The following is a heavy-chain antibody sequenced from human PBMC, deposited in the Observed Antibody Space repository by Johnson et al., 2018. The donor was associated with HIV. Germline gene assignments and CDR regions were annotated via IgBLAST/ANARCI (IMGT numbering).Heavy chain of an antibody. V-gene: IGHV3-7*04. CDR2: IKQDGSDK. CDR3: ARGYSSGWYFAFDI. Sequence: VPLVESGGGLVQPGGSLRLSCAASGFMFSSYWMSWVRQAPGKGLEWVANIKQDGSDKYYVDSVKDRFTISRDNAKNSLYLQMNSLRAEDTAVYYCARGYSSGWYFAFDIWGQGTMVTVSS. D-gene: IGHD6-19*01. CDR1: GFMFSSYW. J-gene: IGHJ3*02.